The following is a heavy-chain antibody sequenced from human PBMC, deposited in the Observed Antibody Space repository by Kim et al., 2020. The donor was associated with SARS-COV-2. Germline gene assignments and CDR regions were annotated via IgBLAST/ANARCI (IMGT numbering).Heavy chain of an antibody. J-gene: IGHJ4*02. Sequence: ASVKVSCKASGYTFTSYGITWVRQAPGQGLEWMAWISTYNGDTNYAQSLQGRVTMTTDTSTSTAYMELRSLRSDDTAVYYCARNTGNHIVATIPRPWFGLDEGGQGTLVTVSS. CDR3: ARNTGNHIVATIPRPWFGLDE. CDR2: ISTYNGDT. V-gene: IGHV1-18*01. D-gene: IGHD5-12*01. CDR1: GYTFTSYG.